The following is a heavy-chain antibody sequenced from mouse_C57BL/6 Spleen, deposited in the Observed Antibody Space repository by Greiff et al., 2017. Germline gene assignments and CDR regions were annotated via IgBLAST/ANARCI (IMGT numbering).Heavy chain of an antibody. Sequence: VQLQQSGAELMKPGASVKLSCKATGYTFTGYWIEWVKQRPGQGLEWIGEILPGSGSTNYNEKFKGKATITADTSSNTAYMQLSSLTTEDSAIYYCSREHYYGSGYWFAYWGQGTLVTVSA. CDR3: SREHYYGSGYWFAY. V-gene: IGHV1-9*01. CDR1: GYTFTGYW. CDR2: ILPGSGST. D-gene: IGHD1-1*01. J-gene: IGHJ3*01.